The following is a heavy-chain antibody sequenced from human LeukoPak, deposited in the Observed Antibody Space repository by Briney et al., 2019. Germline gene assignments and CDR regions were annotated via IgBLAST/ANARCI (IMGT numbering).Heavy chain of an antibody. D-gene: IGHD1-14*01. J-gene: IGHJ4*02. V-gene: IGHV4-39*01. CDR3: GRIAYNRVYYFDY. CDR2: IYYSGTT. Sequence: PSETLSLTCTVSGGSISSSSYYWGWIRQPPGKGLEWIGNIYYSGTTYFNASLKSRVTISVNRSKNQFSLKLTSITAADTAVYYCGRIAYNRVYYFDYWGQGTLVTVSS. CDR1: GGSISSSSYY.